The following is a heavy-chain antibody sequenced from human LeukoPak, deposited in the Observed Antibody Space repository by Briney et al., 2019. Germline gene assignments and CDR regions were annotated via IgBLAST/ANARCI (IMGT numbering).Heavy chain of an antibody. J-gene: IGHJ4*02. Sequence: GASVKVSCKASGYTFTGYYMHWVRQAPGQGLEWMGWISVYKGNTKYAQKLQGRVTMTTDTSTSTAYMELRSLRSDDTAVYYCAFGYCSSISCRSDFWGQGTLVTVSS. CDR1: GYTFTGYY. CDR2: ISVYKGNT. CDR3: AFGYCSSISCRSDF. D-gene: IGHD2-2*03. V-gene: IGHV1-18*04.